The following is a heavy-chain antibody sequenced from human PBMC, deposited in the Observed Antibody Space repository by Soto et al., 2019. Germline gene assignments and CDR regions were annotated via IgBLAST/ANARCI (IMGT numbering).Heavy chain of an antibody. CDR2: IYPGDSDT. J-gene: IGHJ4*02. CDR3: ARHAGDSSGYYYFDY. V-gene: IGHV5-51*01. D-gene: IGHD3-22*01. Sequence: GESLKISCKGSGYSFTSYWIGWVRQMPGKGLEWMGIIYPGDSDTRYSPSFQGQVTISADKSISTAYLQWSSLKASVTATYYCARHAGDSSGYYYFDYWGQGTLVTVSS. CDR1: GYSFTSYW.